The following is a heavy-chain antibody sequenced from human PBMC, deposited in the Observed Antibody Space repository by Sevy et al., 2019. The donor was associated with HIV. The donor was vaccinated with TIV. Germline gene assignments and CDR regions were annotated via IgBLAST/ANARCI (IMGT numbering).Heavy chain of an antibody. D-gene: IGHD1-1*01. V-gene: IGHV3-9*01. CDR3: ANGKRDLRRGFDY. CDR2: ISWNGGSI. CDR1: GFTFDDYA. Sequence: GGSLRLSCAASGFTFDDYAMHWVRQAPGKGLEWVSGISWNGGSIHYADSVKGRFTISRDKAKNSLYLQMNSLRAEDTALYYCANGKRDLRRGFDYWGQGTLVTVSS. J-gene: IGHJ4*02.